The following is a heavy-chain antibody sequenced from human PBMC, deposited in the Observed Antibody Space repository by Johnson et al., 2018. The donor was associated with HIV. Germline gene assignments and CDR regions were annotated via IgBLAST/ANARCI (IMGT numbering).Heavy chain of an antibody. V-gene: IGHV3-33*06. J-gene: IGHJ3*02. CDR3: AKGTNGQSWAFDI. Sequence: QVQLVESGGGVVQPGRSLRLSCAASGFTFSTYGMHWVRQAPGTGLEWVAVMWYDGSNKYYADSVKGRFTISRDNSKNTLYLQMNGLRAEDTAVYYCAKGTNGQSWAFDIWGQGTVVTVSS. CDR2: MWYDGSNK. D-gene: IGHD2-8*01. CDR1: GFTFSTYG.